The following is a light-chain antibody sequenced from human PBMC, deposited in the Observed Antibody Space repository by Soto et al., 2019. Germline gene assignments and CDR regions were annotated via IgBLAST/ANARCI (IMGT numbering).Light chain of an antibody. V-gene: IGKV3-15*01. CDR2: AAS. CDR3: QQYNSYPWT. CDR1: QSVSSN. Sequence: DIVLTQSPGTLSLSPGERATLSCRASQSVSSNLAWYQQKSGQAPSLLIYAASTRAAGVPARFSGSGSGTEFTLTISSLQPDDFATYYCQQYNSYPWTFGQGTKVDIK. J-gene: IGKJ1*01.